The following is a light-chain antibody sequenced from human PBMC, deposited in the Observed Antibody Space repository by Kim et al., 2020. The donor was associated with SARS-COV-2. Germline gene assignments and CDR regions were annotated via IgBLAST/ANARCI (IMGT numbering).Light chain of an antibody. CDR3: QSYDSSNPVV. Sequence: KPVTSSCTRSSGSIASNYVQWYQLRPGSAPTTVIYEDNQRPAGVPDRFSGSIDSSSNSASLTISGLKTEDEADYYCQSYDSSNPVVFGGGTQLTVL. J-gene: IGLJ2*01. CDR2: EDN. V-gene: IGLV6-57*03. CDR1: SGSIASNY.